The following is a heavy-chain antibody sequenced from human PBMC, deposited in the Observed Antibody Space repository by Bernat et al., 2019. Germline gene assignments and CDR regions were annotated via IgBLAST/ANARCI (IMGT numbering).Heavy chain of an antibody. CDR2: IYSAGST. CDR3: ARGGGDHYYYGMDV. Sequence: EVHLVETGGGLIQPGGSLRLSCAASGFTVSNYMTWVRQGSGKGLEWVSVIYSAGSTYYADSGKGRFTISRDISKNTLYLQMSSVRAEDTAVYFCARGGGDHYYYGMDVWGQGTTVTVSS. D-gene: IGHD3-16*01. CDR1: GFTVSNY. J-gene: IGHJ6*02. V-gene: IGHV3-53*02.